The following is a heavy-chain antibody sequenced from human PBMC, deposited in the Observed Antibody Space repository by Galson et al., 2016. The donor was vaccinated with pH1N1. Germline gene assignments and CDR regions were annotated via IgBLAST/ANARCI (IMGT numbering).Heavy chain of an antibody. CDR3: ARPLFSSYGFAGNI. D-gene: IGHD3-16*01. CDR2: INHLGRT. J-gene: IGHJ4*02. CDR1: GGSLNGFY. V-gene: IGHV4-34*01. Sequence: ETLSLTCAVYGGSLNGFYWSWIRQPPGKGLEWIGEINHLGRTNYNPSPKSRVTMSIDTSRNQFSLKLNSVTAADTAVYYCARPLFSSYGFAGNIWGRGIPVAVSS.